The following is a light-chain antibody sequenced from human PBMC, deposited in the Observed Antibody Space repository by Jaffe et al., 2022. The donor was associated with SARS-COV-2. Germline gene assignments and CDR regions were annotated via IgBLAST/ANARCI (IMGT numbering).Light chain of an antibody. CDR1: QSVNTY. CDR2: DAF. V-gene: IGKV3-11*01. CDR3: QQRSSWPLT. Sequence: EIVLTQSPATLSLSPGERATLSCRASQSVNTYLAWYQQKPGQAPRLLIYDAFSRATGIPARFSGSGSGTDFTLIISSLEPEDFAVYYCQQRSSWPLTFGQGTKLEIK. J-gene: IGKJ2*01.